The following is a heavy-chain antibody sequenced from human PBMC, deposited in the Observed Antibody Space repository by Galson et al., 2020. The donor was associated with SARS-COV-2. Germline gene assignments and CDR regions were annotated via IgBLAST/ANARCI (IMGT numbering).Heavy chain of an antibody. J-gene: IGHJ5*02. D-gene: IGHD3-16*01. CDR2: IDYTGTT. Sequence: SETLSLTCSVSGDSITTTNSYSAWIRQAPGKGLEWIASIDYTGTTYYSPSLKSRVTISVDTSNNQISLKVESVIAADSALYYCARNVGPLAFGGVLHWFDPWGQGTLVTVSS. V-gene: IGHV4-39*07. CDR3: ARNVGPLAFGGVLHWFDP. CDR1: GDSITTTNSY.